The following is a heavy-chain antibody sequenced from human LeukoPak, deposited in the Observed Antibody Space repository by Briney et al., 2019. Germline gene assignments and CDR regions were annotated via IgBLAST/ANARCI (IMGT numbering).Heavy chain of an antibody. J-gene: IGHJ4*02. CDR3: ARVSSTRRDFDY. V-gene: IGHV1-3*01. Sequence: KFQGRVTITRDTSASTAYMELSSLRSEDTAVYYCARVSSTRRDFDYWGQGTLVTVSS. D-gene: IGHD2-2*01.